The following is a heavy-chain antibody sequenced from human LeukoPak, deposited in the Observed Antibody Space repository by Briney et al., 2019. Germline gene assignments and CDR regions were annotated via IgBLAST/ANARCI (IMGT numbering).Heavy chain of an antibody. CDR2: IVVGSGNT. D-gene: IGHD2-21*02. CDR1: GFTFTNSA. V-gene: IGHV1-58*01. CDR3: AADRPSAYCGGDCLDY. J-gene: IGHJ4*02. Sequence: SVKVSCKASGFTFTNSAVQWVRQARGQRLEWIGWIVVGSGNTNYAQKFQERVTITRDMSTSTAYMELSSLRSEDTAVYYCAADRPSAYCGGDCLDYWGQGTLVTVSS.